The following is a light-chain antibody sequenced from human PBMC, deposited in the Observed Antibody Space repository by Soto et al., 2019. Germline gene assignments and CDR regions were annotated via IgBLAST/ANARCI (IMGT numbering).Light chain of an antibody. Sequence: AIQMTQSPSSLSASVGDRVTITCRASQGIRNDLGWYQQKPGKAPKLLIYAASSLQSGVPSRFSGSGSGTAFTLTISSIQPEDFATYYVLQDYNYPWPFGQGTKVEIK. J-gene: IGKJ1*01. CDR2: AAS. CDR3: LQDYNYPWP. CDR1: QGIRND. V-gene: IGKV1-6*01.